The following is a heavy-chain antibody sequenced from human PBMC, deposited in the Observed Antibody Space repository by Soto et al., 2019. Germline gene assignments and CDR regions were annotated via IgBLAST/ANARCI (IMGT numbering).Heavy chain of an antibody. CDR2: IGPTVDTS. V-gene: IGHV1-69*06. J-gene: IGHJ4*02. D-gene: IGHD2-15*01. Sequence: SVKVSCKASGYTFTSYGISWVRQAPGQGLEWMGGIGPTVDTSTYAQKLQGRVTITADKFTNTVYMELSSLRSDDTAVYYCVRVVAIPDYPDNWGQGTLVTVSS. CDR3: VRVVAIPDYPDN. CDR1: GYTFTSYG.